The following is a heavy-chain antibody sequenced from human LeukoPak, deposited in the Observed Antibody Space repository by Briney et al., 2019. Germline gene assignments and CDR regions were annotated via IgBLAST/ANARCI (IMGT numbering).Heavy chain of an antibody. Sequence: SETLSLTCTVSGGSISSYYWSWIRQPPGKGLEWIGYIYYSGSTNYNPSLKSRVTISVDTSKNQFSLKMSSVTAADTAVYYCARLIAVAGPRAYYFDYWGQGTLVTVSS. D-gene: IGHD6-19*01. CDR3: ARLIAVAGPRAYYFDY. CDR1: GGSISSYY. V-gene: IGHV4-59*01. CDR2: IYYSGST. J-gene: IGHJ4*02.